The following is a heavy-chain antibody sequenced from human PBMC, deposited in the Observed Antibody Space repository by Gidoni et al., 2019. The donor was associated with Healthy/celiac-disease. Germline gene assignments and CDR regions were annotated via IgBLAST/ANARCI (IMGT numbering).Heavy chain of an antibody. Sequence: GQGLEWVSAISGSGGSTYYADSVKGRFTIARDNSKNTLYLQMNSLRTEDTAVYYCAKRGGSGSYYVFDYWGQGTLVTVSS. D-gene: IGHD1-26*01. V-gene: IGHV3-23*01. J-gene: IGHJ4*02. CDR3: AKRGGSGSYYVFDY. CDR2: ISGSGGST.